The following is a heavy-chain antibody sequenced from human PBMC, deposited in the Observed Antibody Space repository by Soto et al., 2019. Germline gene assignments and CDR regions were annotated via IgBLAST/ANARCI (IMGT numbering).Heavy chain of an antibody. CDR3: ARVGDYDFLTGPMNWFDP. CDR1: GYTFTSYD. V-gene: IGHV1-8*01. D-gene: IGHD3-9*01. J-gene: IGHJ5*02. Sequence: QVQLVQSGAEVKKPGASVKVSCKASGYTFTSYDINWVRQATGQGLEWMGWMNPNSGNTGYAQKFQGGVTMTRNTSLSTAYRELSSLRSEDTAVYYCARVGDYDFLTGPMNWFDPWGHGTLVTVSS. CDR2: MNPNSGNT.